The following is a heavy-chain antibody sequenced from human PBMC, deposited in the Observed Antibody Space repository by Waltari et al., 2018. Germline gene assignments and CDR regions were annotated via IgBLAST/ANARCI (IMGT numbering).Heavy chain of an antibody. CDR3: ARGGYSYGYGMDV. Sequence: QVQLVQSGAEVKNLGASVRVSCQASGYSFSDHHMDWVRQAPGQGLEWGGWISPNNGDNNYAQRCQGWVTMTSDSSISTAYMELNRLRSDDTAVYYCARGGYSYGYGMDVWGQGTTVIVSS. V-gene: IGHV1-2*04. J-gene: IGHJ6*02. CDR1: GYSFSDHH. CDR2: ISPNNGDN. D-gene: IGHD5-12*01.